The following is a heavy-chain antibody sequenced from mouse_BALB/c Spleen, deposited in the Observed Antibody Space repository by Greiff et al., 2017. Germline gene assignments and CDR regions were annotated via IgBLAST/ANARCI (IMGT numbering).Heavy chain of an antibody. D-gene: IGHD1-2*01. CDR3: ARSAITTARGYFDY. CDR2: IYPGNVNT. J-gene: IGHJ2*01. CDR1: GYTFTSYY. V-gene: IGHV1S56*01. Sequence: VQLQQSGPELVKPGASVRISCKASGYTFTSYYIHWVKQRPGQGLEWVGWIYPGNVNTKYNEKFKGKATLTADKSSSTAYMQLSSLTSEESAVYFCARSAITTARGYFDYWGQGTTLTVSS.